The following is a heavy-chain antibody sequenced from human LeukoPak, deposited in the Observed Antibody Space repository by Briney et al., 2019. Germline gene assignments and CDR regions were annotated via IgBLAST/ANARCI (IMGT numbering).Heavy chain of an antibody. CDR3: AKVYVYFFDH. J-gene: IGHJ4*02. V-gene: IGHV3-48*03. CDR1: GFTFRSHE. Sequence: GGSLRLSCEASGFTFRSHEMIWVRQAPGKGLEWISYISSSGSSTQYADSVKGRFTISRDNAKNSLYLQMNSLRVEDTAVYYCAKVYVYFFDHWGQGTPVTVSS. CDR2: ISSSGSST. D-gene: IGHD3-16*01.